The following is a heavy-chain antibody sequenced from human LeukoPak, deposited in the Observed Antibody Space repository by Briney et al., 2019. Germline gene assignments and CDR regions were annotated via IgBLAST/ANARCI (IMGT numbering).Heavy chain of an antibody. D-gene: IGHD5-12*01. Sequence: SETLSLTCIVSGGSISSSSYYWAWIRQPPGKGLEWIGSIYYGGTTYYNPSLKSRVTISVDTSKNQFSLKLSSVTAADTAVYYCAREDSGYDSSCWGQGTLVTVSS. CDR1: GGSISSSSYY. J-gene: IGHJ4*02. CDR2: IYYGGTT. CDR3: AREDSGYDSSC. V-gene: IGHV4-39*07.